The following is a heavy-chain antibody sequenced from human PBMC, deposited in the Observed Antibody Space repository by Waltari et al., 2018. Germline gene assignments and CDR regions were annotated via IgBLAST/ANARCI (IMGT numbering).Heavy chain of an antibody. D-gene: IGHD2-15*01. CDR3: ARDVEFCSGANCYSYWYFDL. CDR1: EFDFGDYW. V-gene: IGHV3-7*01. J-gene: IGHJ2*01. CDR2: IKQDQRER. Sequence: EAQLAESGGGLVQPGGSLRLSCAGSEFDFGDYWMTWVRQAPGKGRRWVASIKQDQRERFYMDSVEGRFTISRDNDLKSLYLQMTDLRAEDTAIYYCARDVEFCSGANCYSYWYFDLWGRGTLVTVSS.